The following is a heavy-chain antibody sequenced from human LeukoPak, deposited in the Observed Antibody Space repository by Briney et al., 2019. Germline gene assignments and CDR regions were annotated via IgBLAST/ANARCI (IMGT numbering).Heavy chain of an antibody. CDR2: IGGSGDKT. D-gene: IGHD6-19*01. CDR1: GFTFNRNA. Sequence: HSGGSLRLSCAASGFTFNRNAISWVRQAPGKGLEWVSTIGGSGDKTFYADSVKGRSTISRDNSKNMLHLQMSSLTGEDTALYYCVRRGDASSGWGDHDYWGQGALVTVSS. V-gene: IGHV3-23*01. CDR3: VRRGDASSGWGDHDY. J-gene: IGHJ4*02.